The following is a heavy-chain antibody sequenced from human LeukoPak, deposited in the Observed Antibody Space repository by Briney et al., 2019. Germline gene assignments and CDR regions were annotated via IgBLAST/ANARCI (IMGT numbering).Heavy chain of an antibody. CDR1: GGSFSGYY. CDR2: INHSGST. J-gene: IGHJ4*02. V-gene: IGHV4-34*01. Sequence: SETLSLTCAVYGGSFSGYYWSGIPQPPGKGLEGIGEINHSGSTNYNPSLKSRVTISVDTSKNQFSLKLSSVTAADTAVYYCARGKVVIRGNFDYWGQGTLVSVSS. CDR3: ARGKVVIRGNFDY. D-gene: IGHD3-22*01.